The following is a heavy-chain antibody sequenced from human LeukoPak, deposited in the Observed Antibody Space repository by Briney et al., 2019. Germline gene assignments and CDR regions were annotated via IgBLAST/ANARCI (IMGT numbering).Heavy chain of an antibody. D-gene: IGHD1-7*01. CDR2: IFYSGST. J-gene: IGHJ4*02. CDR3: ARLRYNWNYGLFDY. Sequence: ASETLSLTCTVSGASISSSNYYWGWIRRTPGKGLEWIGDIFYSGSTHYNPSLRSRITMSVDTSKIQFSLKLNSMTAADTAVYYCARLRYNWNYGLFDYWGQGSLVTVSS. CDR1: GASISSSNYY. V-gene: IGHV4-39*01.